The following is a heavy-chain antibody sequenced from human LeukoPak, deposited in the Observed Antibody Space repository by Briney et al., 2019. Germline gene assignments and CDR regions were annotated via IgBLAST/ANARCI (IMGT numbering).Heavy chain of an antibody. D-gene: IGHD5-18*01. CDR3: VSPCEGYRHGVCLGY. CDR1: GGTFSSYA. J-gene: IGHJ4*02. V-gene: IGHV1-69*01. CDR2: IIPIFGTA. Sequence: SVKVSCKASGGTFSSYAISWVRQAPGQGLEWMGGIIPIFGTANYAQKFQGRVTITADESTSTAYMELSSLRSEDTAVYYCVSPCEGYRHGVCLGYWGQGTLVTVSS.